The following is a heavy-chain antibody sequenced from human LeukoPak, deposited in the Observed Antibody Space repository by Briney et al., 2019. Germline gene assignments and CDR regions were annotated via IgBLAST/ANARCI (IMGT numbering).Heavy chain of an antibody. J-gene: IGHJ4*02. D-gene: IGHD2-8*01. Sequence: GGSLRLSCAASGFTFSSYALSWVRQAPGKGLEWVSAISGSGGSTYYADSVKGRFTISRDNSKNTLYLQMNSLRAEDTALYYCAKDIAPGMHYYFDYWGQGTLVTVSS. CDR2: ISGSGGST. CDR1: GFTFSSYA. V-gene: IGHV3-23*01. CDR3: AKDIAPGMHYYFDY.